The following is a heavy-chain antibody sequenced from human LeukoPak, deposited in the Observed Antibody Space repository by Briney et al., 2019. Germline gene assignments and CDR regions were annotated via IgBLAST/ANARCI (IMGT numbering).Heavy chain of an antibody. J-gene: IGHJ4*02. CDR3: ARVIAPQDYYDSSPNFDY. D-gene: IGHD3-22*01. V-gene: IGHV3-21*01. Sequence: PGGFLRLSCAASGFTFSSYSMNWVRQAPGKGLEWVSSISSSSSYIYYADSVKGRFTISRDNAKNSLYLQMNSLRAEDTAVYYCARVIAPQDYYDSSPNFDYWGQGTLVTVSS. CDR2: ISSSSSYI. CDR1: GFTFSSYS.